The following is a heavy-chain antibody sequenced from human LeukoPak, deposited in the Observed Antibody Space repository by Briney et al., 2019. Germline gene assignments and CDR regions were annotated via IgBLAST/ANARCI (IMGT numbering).Heavy chain of an antibody. Sequence: GESLKTSCKGSGYSFSNYWIGWVRQMPGKGLEWMGITDPGESDTRYSPSFQGQVTISVDKSISTAYLQWSSLKASDTAMYYCARGDYFGSPTAYSHFDYWGQGTLVTVSS. CDR2: TDPGESDT. J-gene: IGHJ4*02. V-gene: IGHV5-51*01. CDR1: GYSFSNYW. CDR3: ARGDYFGSPTAYSHFDY. D-gene: IGHD3-10*01.